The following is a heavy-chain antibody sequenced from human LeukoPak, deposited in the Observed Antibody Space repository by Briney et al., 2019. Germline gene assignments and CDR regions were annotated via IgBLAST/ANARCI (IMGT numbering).Heavy chain of an antibody. CDR1: GFPLSSYW. CDR3: ATSLGPLTEY. Sequence: GGSLRLSCAASGFPLSSYWMHWVRQTAGKGLVWVSRINSGGSGTSYADSVEGRFTISRDNAKNILYLQINSLRAEDTALYYCATSLGPLTEYWGQGTLVTVSS. D-gene: IGHD7-27*01. J-gene: IGHJ4*02. V-gene: IGHV3-74*01. CDR2: INSGGSGT.